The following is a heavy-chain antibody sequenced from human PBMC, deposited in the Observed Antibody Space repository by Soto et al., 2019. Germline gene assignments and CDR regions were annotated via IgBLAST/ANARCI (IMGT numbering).Heavy chain of an antibody. D-gene: IGHD3-16*01. CDR1: GFTFSDYS. CDR2: IGSSGTTI. CDR3: ARDFHYDYVLGAKGLDP. V-gene: IGHV3-48*02. Sequence: GGSLRLSCAASGFTFSDYSMNWVRQAPGQGLEWVSFIGSSGTTIYYADSVKGRFTISRDNAKNSLYLQMNSLRDEDTAVYYCARDFHYDYVLGAKGLDPWGQGTLVTVSS. J-gene: IGHJ5*02.